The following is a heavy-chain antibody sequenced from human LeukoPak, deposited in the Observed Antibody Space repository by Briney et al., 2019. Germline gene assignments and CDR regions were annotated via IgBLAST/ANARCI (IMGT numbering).Heavy chain of an antibody. J-gene: IGHJ4*02. CDR2: ISWNSGSI. Sequence: GGSLRLSCAASGFTFDDYAMHWVRQAPGKGLEWVSGISWNSGSIGYADSVKGRFTISRDNAKNSLYLQMNSLRAEDTALYYCAKDSDSSGYYTYYFDYWSRGTLVTVSS. CDR1: GFTFDDYA. V-gene: IGHV3-9*01. CDR3: AKDSDSSGYYTYYFDY. D-gene: IGHD3-22*01.